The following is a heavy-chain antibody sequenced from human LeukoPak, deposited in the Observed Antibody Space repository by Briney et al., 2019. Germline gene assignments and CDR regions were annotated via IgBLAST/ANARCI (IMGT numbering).Heavy chain of an antibody. CDR3: ARGYCSSTSCRRWYWFGP. V-gene: IGHV1-8*02. J-gene: IGHJ5*02. D-gene: IGHD2-2*01. CDR2: MNPNSGNT. Sequence: GASVKVSCKASGYTFTGYYIHWVRQGPGQGLEWMGWMNPNSGNTGYAQKFQGRVTMTRNTSISTAYMELSSLRSEDTAVYYCARGYCSSTSCRRWYWFGPWGQGTLVTVSS. CDR1: GYTFTGYY.